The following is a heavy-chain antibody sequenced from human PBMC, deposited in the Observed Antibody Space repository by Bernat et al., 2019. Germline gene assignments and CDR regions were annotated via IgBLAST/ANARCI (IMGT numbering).Heavy chain of an antibody. CDR2: ISGYNGNT. V-gene: IGHV1-18*01. CDR1: GYNFTNYG. Sequence: QVQLAQSGVEVKKPGASVKVSCKAHGYNFTNYGFSWVRHAPGQGLEWMGWISGYNGNTYYAQKFRGRVSMTTDTSTSTANMELRSLRSDDTAIYYCARDQPKRYYGSGRLYGMDVWGQGTTVTVSS. J-gene: IGHJ6*02. CDR3: ARDQPKRYYGSGRLYGMDV. D-gene: IGHD3-10*01.